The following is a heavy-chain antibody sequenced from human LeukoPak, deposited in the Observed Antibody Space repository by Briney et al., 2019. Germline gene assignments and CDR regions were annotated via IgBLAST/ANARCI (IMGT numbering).Heavy chain of an antibody. J-gene: IGHJ6*03. V-gene: IGHV3-21*01. D-gene: IGHD3-16*01. CDR3: ATAGDPYYYYYMDV. Sequence: GGSLRLSCAASRFTFSSYSMNWVRQAPGKGLEWVSSISSTGSYIYYADSVKGRFTISRDNSKNTLYLQMNSLRAEDTAVYYCATAGDPYYYYYMDVWGKGTTVTISS. CDR1: RFTFSSYS. CDR2: ISSTGSYI.